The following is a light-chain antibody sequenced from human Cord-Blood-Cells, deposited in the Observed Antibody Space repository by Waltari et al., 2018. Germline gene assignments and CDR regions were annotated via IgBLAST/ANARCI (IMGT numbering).Light chain of an antibody. J-gene: IGLJ2*01. CDR1: SSDVGSYNL. Sequence: QSALTQPASVSGSPGQSITISCTGTSSDVGSYNLVSWYQQHPGKAPKLMIYEVSKRLSGVSNRFSGSKSGNTASLTISGLQAEDEADYYCCSYAGSSTVVFGGWTKLTVL. V-gene: IGLV2-23*02. CDR3: CSYAGSSTVV. CDR2: EVS.